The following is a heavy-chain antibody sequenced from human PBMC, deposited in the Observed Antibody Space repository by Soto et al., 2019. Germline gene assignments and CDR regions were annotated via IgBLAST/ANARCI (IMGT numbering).Heavy chain of an antibody. D-gene: IGHD5-12*01. CDR1: GFTFDDYA. CDR2: ISWNSGSI. V-gene: IGHV3-9*01. J-gene: IGHJ3*02. CDR3: AKDGEYSGYDDAFDI. Sequence: GGSLRLSCAASGFTFDDYAMHWVRQAPGKGLEWVSGISWNSGSIGYADSVKGRFTISRDNAKNSLYLQMNSLRAEDTALYYCAKDGEYSGYDDAFDIWGQGTMVTVSS.